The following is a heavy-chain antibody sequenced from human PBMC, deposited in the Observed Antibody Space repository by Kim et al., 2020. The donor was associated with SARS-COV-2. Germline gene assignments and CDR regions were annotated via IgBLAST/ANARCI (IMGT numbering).Heavy chain of an antibody. Sequence: GGSLRLSCAASGFTFSSYAMHWVRQAPGKGLEWVAVISYDGSNKYYADSVKGRFTISRDNSKNTLYLQMNSLRAEDTAVYYCARDRCSSSWCLFDYWGQGTLVTVSS. J-gene: IGHJ4*02. D-gene: IGHD6-13*01. CDR2: ISYDGSNK. CDR1: GFTFSSYA. V-gene: IGHV3-30*04. CDR3: ARDRCSSSWCLFDY.